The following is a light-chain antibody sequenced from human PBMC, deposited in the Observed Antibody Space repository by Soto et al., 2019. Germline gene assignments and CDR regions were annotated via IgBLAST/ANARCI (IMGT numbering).Light chain of an antibody. CDR2: SSN. J-gene: IGLJ2*01. CDR1: SSNIGSNS. Sequence: QSVLTQSPSASGTPGQRVTISCSGSSSNIGSNSVNWYQQLPGTAPKLLMYSSNQRPSGVPDRFSGSKSGTSASLAISGLQSEDEADYYCAAWDDSLNGVVFGGGTQLTVL. V-gene: IGLV1-44*01. CDR3: AAWDDSLNGVV.